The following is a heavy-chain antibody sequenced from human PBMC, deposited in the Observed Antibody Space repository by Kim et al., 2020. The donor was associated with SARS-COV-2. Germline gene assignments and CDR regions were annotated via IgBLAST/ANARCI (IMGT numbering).Heavy chain of an antibody. Sequence: GGSLRLSCAASGFTFSSYSMNWVRQAPGKGLEWVSSISSSSSYIYYADSVKGRFTISRDNAKNSLYLQMNSLRAEDTAVYYCARDEGYYYVGAFDIWGQGTMVTVSS. V-gene: IGHV3-21*01. CDR1: GFTFSSYS. CDR2: ISSSSSYI. D-gene: IGHD3-22*01. CDR3: ARDEGYYYVGAFDI. J-gene: IGHJ3*02.